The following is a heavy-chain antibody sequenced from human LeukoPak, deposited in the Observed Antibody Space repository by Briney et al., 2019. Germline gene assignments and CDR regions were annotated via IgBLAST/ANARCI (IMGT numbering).Heavy chain of an antibody. Sequence: CAAXGFTFSNNYMTWVSQAPGKGMEWVSVIYSGGRTFYTDSARGPFTISRDSSKNTLYLQMNNLKAEDTAVYYCTTSPAVASWGQGTLVTVSS. V-gene: IGHV3-53*01. CDR1: GFTFSNNY. D-gene: IGHD4-23*01. CDR2: IYSGGRT. CDR3: TTSPAVAS. J-gene: IGHJ5*02.